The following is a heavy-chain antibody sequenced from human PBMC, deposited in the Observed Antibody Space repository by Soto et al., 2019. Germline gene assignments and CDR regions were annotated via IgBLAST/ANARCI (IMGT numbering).Heavy chain of an antibody. CDR1: GFTFSSYA. D-gene: IGHD2-2*01. V-gene: IGHV3-23*01. CDR3: AKDSRRVVVVPAALDAFDI. J-gene: IGHJ3*02. CDR2: ISGSGGST. Sequence: PGGSLRLSCTASGFTFSSYAMHWVRQAPGKGLEWVSAISGSGGSTYYADSVKGRFTISRDNSKNTLYLQMNSLRAEDTAVYYCAKDSRRVVVVPAALDAFDIWGQGTMVTVSS.